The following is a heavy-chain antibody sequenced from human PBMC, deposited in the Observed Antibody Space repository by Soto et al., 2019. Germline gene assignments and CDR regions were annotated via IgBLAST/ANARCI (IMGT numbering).Heavy chain of an antibody. J-gene: IGHJ4*02. Sequence: GGSLRLSCVASGFSFSNYNMNWVRQAPGKGLEWVSYITDSSDTVHYADSVRGRFTISRGNAESSLYLQMNSLRDEDTAVYFCARDFGHGYYLDYWGRGTLVTVSS. D-gene: IGHD3-3*01. CDR3: ARDFGHGYYLDY. V-gene: IGHV3-48*02. CDR1: GFSFSNYN. CDR2: ITDSSDTV.